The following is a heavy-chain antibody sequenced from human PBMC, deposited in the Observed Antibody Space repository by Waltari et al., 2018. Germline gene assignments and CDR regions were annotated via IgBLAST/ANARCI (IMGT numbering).Heavy chain of an antibody. Sequence: EVQLVESGGGLVQPGGSLRLSCAASGFTFSSYAMSWVRQAPGEGRGWVSVISVSGYSTYYADSVKGRFTISRDNSKNTLYLQMNSLRAEDTAVYYCAKDFDIAAARGHFDYWGQGTLVTVSS. CDR1: GFTFSSYA. CDR2: ISVSGYST. J-gene: IGHJ4*02. D-gene: IGHD6-13*01. CDR3: AKDFDIAAARGHFDY. V-gene: IGHV3-23*04.